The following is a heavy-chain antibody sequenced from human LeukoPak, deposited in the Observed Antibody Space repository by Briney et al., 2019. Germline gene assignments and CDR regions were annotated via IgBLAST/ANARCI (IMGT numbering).Heavy chain of an antibody. CDR1: GFTISSNY. J-gene: IGHJ5*02. D-gene: IGHD3-3*02. CDR2: LYSGGNT. CDR3: VSTLGT. V-gene: IGHV3-53*01. Sequence: GGSLRLSCAASGFTISSNYMSWVRQAPGKGLEWVSILYSGGNTDYPDPVKGRFTISRANSKNTLYLQMNSLRADDTAVYYCVSTLGTWGQGTLVTVSS.